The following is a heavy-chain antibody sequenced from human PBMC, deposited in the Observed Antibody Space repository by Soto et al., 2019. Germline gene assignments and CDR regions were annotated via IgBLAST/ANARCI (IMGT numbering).Heavy chain of an antibody. CDR1: GFSLSTSGVG. V-gene: IGHV2-5*02. CDR2: IYWDDDK. J-gene: IGHJ5*02. Sequence: QITLKESGPTLVKPTQTLTLTCTFSGFSLSTSGVGVGWIRQPPGKALEWLALIYWDDDKRYSPSLKSRLTITKDTPKNQVVLTNTNMDPVDTATYYCARDESSIAARADWFDPWGQGTLGTVSS. D-gene: IGHD6-6*01. CDR3: ARDESSIAARADWFDP.